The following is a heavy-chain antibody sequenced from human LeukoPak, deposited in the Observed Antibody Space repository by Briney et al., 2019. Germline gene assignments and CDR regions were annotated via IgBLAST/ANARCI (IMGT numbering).Heavy chain of an antibody. CDR1: GFTFSSYS. J-gene: IGHJ6*02. CDR2: ISSSSSTI. CDR3: ARGPYCSSTSCPPPLYGMDV. V-gene: IGHV3-48*02. D-gene: IGHD2-2*01. Sequence: GGSLRLSCAASGFTFSSYSMNWVRQAPGKGLEWVSYISSSSSTISYADSVKGRFTSSRDNAKNSLYLQMNSLRDEDTAVYYCARGPYCSSTSCPPPLYGMDVWGQGTTVTVSS.